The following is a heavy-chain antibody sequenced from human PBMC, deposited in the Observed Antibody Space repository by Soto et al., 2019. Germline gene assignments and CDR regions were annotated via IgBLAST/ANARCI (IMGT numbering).Heavy chain of an antibody. D-gene: IGHD3-10*01. V-gene: IGHV1-69*13. CDR3: ARGSRRSYGSGSQRGRYYYYGMDV. CDR2: IIPIFGTA. Sequence: AASVKVSCKASGGTFSSYAISWVRQAPGQGLEWMGGIIPIFGTANYAQKFQGRVTITADESTSTAYMELSSLRSEDTAVYYCARGSRRSYGSGSQRGRYYYYGMDVWGQGTTVTVSS. J-gene: IGHJ6*02. CDR1: GGTFSSYA.